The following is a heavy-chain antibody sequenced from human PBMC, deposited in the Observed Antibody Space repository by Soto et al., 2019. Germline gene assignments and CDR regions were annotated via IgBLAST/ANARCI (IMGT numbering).Heavy chain of an antibody. CDR3: AIDSIEGAIFDSPYYYCMDV. CDR2: INTGNGNT. Sequence: ASVNVSFKASGYTFTTYAMHWVRQAPGQRLELMGWINTGNGNTKYSQKFQGRVTITRDTSETSESTVYMEVSSLRSEDTSIYEFAIDSIEGAIFDSPYYYCMDVLGQLTTVTVSS. D-gene: IGHD3-3*01. V-gene: IGHV1-3*04. CDR1: GYTFTTYA. J-gene: IGHJ6*02.